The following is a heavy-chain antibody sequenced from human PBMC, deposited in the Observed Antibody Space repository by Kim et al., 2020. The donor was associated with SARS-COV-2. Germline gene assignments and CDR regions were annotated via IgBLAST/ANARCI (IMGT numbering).Heavy chain of an antibody. CDR2: IYYSGST. Sequence: SETLSLTCTVSGGSISSSSYYWGWIRQPPGKGLEWIGSIYYSGSTYYNPSLKSRVTISVDTSKNQFSLKLSSVTAADTAVYYCARHDPQWLRFENYVDYWGQGTLVTVSS. D-gene: IGHD5-12*01. V-gene: IGHV4-39*01. CDR3: ARHDPQWLRFENYVDY. J-gene: IGHJ4*02. CDR1: GGSISSSSYY.